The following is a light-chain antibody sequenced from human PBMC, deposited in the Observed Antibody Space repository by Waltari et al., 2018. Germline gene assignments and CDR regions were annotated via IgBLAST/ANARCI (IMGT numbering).Light chain of an antibody. V-gene: IGKV1-39*01. CDR2: AAS. CDR3: QQSYSTPLYS. CDR1: QNIDVF. J-gene: IGKJ2*01. Sequence: DIQMTQSPSSLSASVGDRGNITCRASQNIDVFLHWYQHKPGKAPKLLIYAASTLQSGVSSRFTGSGSGTYFTLSITSLQPEDVATYYCQQSYSTPLYSFGQGTKLEIK.